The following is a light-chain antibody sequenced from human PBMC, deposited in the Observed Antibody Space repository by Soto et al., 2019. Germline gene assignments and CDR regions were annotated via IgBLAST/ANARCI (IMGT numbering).Light chain of an antibody. CDR3: QQSYSRLVT. J-gene: IGKJ1*01. CDR2: AAS. CDR1: ENINSY. V-gene: IGKV1-39*01. Sequence: DIQMTQSPSSLSASVEDRVIITCRASENINSYLNWYQQKPGKAPKFLIYAASSLQSGVPSRFRGSGSETVFTLTINNLQPEDSATYYCQQSYSRLVTFGQGTKVEIK.